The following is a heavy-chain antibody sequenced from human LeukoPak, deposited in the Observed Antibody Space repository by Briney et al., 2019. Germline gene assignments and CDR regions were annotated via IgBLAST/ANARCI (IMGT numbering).Heavy chain of an antibody. CDR2: ISWNSGSI. V-gene: IGHV3-9*01. CDR1: GFTFDDYA. J-gene: IGHJ5*02. Sequence: GGSLRLSCAASGFTFDDYAMHWVRQAPGKGLEWVSGISWNSGSIGYADSEKGRFTISRDNAKNSLYLQMNSLRAEDTALYYCAKDQSTYCSGGSCYEAWGQGTLVTVSS. CDR3: AKDQSTYCSGGSCYEA. D-gene: IGHD2-15*01.